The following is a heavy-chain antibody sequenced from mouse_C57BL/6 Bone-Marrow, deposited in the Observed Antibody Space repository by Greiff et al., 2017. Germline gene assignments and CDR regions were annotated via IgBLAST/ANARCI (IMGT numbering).Heavy chain of an antibody. CDR2: ISDGGSYT. J-gene: IGHJ2*01. V-gene: IGHV5-4*01. D-gene: IGHD1-1*01. Sequence: EVKLMESGGGLVKPGGSLKLSCAASGFTFSSYAMSWVRQTPEKRLEWVATISDGGSYTYYPDNVKGRFTISRDNAKNNLYLQMSHLKSEDTAMYYCARDWDYYGSSYDYVDYWGQGTTLTVAS. CDR1: GFTFSSYA. CDR3: ARDWDYYGSSYDYVDY.